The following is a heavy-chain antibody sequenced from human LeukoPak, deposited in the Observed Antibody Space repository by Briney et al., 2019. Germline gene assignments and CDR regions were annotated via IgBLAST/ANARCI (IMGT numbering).Heavy chain of an antibody. D-gene: IGHD3-16*01. Sequence: ASVKVSCKVSGYTLTELSMHWVRQAPGKGLEWMGGFDPEDGETIYAQKFQGRVTMTRNTSINTAYLELSSLRSDDTAVYFCARGVGGLGNMDVWGKGTTVIISS. CDR3: ARGVGGLGNMDV. V-gene: IGHV1-24*01. CDR1: GYTLTELS. CDR2: FDPEDGET. J-gene: IGHJ6*03.